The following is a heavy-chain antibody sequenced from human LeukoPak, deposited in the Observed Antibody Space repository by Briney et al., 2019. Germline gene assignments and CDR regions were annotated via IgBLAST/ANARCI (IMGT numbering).Heavy chain of an antibody. CDR2: ISSSGSTI. CDR3: ARAQPYDSWYYYYYMDV. D-gene: IGHD5-12*01. V-gene: IGHV3-11*04. CDR1: GFTFSDYY. Sequence: GGSLRLSCAASGFTFSDYYMSWIRQAPGKGLEWVSYISSSGSTIYYADSVKGRFTISRDNAKNSLYLQMNSLRAEDTAVYYCARAQPYDSWYYYYYMDVWGKGTTVTVSS. J-gene: IGHJ6*03.